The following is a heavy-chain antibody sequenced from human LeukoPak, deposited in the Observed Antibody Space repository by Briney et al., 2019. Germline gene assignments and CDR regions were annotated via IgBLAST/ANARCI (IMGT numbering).Heavy chain of an antibody. J-gene: IGHJ4*02. CDR2: ISYDGSNK. Sequence: GWAQRLSCAACGCTFSSYVMHWVRQAPGKGREWVAVISYDGSNKYHADPVKGRFTISRDNSKNTLYLQMNSLRGEDTAVYYCAKAGAAAGRMGCPDYWDQGTLVTVSS. CDR1: GCTFSSYV. D-gene: IGHD6-13*01. V-gene: IGHV3-30*18. CDR3: AKAGAAAGRMGCPDY.